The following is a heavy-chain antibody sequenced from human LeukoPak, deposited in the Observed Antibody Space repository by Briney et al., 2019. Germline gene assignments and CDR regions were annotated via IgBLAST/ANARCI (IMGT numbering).Heavy chain of an antibody. CDR2: ISSSSSYI. Sequence: VGSLRLSCAASGFTFSSYSMNWVRQAPGKGLEWVSSISSSSSYIYYADSVKDRFTISRDNAKNSLYLQMNSLRAEDTAVYYCARDRFSYGYYFDYWGQGTLVTVSS. D-gene: IGHD5-18*01. V-gene: IGHV3-21*01. CDR1: GFTFSSYS. CDR3: ARDRFSYGYYFDY. J-gene: IGHJ4*02.